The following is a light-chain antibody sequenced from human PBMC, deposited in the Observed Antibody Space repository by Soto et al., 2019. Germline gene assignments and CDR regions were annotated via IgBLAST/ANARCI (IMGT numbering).Light chain of an antibody. CDR1: QSVSTN. V-gene: IGKV3-15*01. CDR2: GAS. Sequence: EMVMTQSPATLSVSPGERATLSCRASQSVSTNLVWYQQKPGQAPRLLIYGASTRATGIPARFSGCGSGTEFTLTSSSLQSEDFAFYYWQQCEQGWTFGQGTKVEIK. J-gene: IGKJ1*01. CDR3: QQCEQGWT.